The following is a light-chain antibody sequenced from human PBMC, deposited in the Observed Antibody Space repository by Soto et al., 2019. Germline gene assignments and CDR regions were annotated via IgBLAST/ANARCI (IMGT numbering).Light chain of an antibody. CDR3: QQYNNWPQVT. Sequence: EIVMTQSPATLSVSPGERATLSCRASKSVSSNLAWYQQKPGQAPRLVIYGATTRATGTPARFSGSGSGTEFTLTISSLQSEDFAVYYCQQYNNWPQVTFGPGTKVDIK. CDR2: GAT. J-gene: IGKJ3*01. CDR1: KSVSSN. V-gene: IGKV3-15*01.